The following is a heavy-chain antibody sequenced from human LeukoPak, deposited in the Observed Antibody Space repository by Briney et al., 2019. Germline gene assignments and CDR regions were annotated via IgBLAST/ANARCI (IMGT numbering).Heavy chain of an antibody. D-gene: IGHD6-13*01. V-gene: IGHV4-39*01. Sequence: SETLSLTCTDSGGSLSSSNYYWGWLRQPPGTGLEWLGSIYYSGSTYYNPSLKSGVTISVDTSKNQFSLKLSSVTAADTAVYYWGRHRAAAGYDYWGGGTLVTVS. CDR3: GRHRAAAGYDY. CDR1: GGSLSSSNYY. J-gene: IGHJ4*02. CDR2: IYYSGST.